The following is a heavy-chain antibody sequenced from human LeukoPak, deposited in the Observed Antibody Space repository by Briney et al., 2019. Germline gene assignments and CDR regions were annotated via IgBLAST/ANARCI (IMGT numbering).Heavy chain of an antibody. CDR3: AKDMVRGGTHYGMDV. J-gene: IGHJ6*02. D-gene: IGHD3-10*01. CDR2: MGSSDTTR. CDR1: GFTFSDYY. Sequence: PGGSLRLSCAASGFTFSDYYVSWIRQAPGKGLEWLSYMGSSDTTRYYADSVKGRFTISRDNAKNSLYLQMNSLRAEDTALYYCAKDMVRGGTHYGMDVWGQGTTVTVSS. V-gene: IGHV3-11*01.